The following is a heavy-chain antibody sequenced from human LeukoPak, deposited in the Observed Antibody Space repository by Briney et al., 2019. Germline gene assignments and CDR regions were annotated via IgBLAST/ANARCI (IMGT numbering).Heavy chain of an antibody. J-gene: IGHJ4*02. CDR2: ISWNSGSI. CDR3: AKGSGRLSSSWYSPFDY. CDR1: GFTFDDYA. V-gene: IGHV3-9*01. D-gene: IGHD6-13*01. Sequence: GGSLRLSCAASGFTFDDYAMHWVRQAPGKGLEWVSGISWNSGSIGYADSVKGRFTISRDNAKNSLYLQMNSLRAEDTALYYCAKGSGRLSSSWYSPFDYWGQGTLVTVSS.